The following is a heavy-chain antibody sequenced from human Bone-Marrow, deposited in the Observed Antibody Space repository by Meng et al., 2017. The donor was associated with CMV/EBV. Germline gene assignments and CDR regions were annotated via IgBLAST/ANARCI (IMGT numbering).Heavy chain of an antibody. V-gene: IGHV1-69*05. CDR3: ARVGFGNYIPYYYYYYGMDV. CDR1: GYTFTSYY. D-gene: IGHD4-11*01. Sequence: SVKVSCKASGYTFTSYYMHWVRQAPGQGLEWMGGIIPIFGTANYAQKFQGRVTITTDESTSTAYMELSSLRSEDTAVYYCARVGFGNYIPYYYYYYGMDVWGQGTTVTVSS. CDR2: IIPIFGTA. J-gene: IGHJ6*02.